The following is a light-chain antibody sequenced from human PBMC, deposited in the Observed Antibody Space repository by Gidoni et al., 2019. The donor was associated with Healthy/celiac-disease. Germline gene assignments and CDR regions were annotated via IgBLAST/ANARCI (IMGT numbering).Light chain of an antibody. CDR3: QQYGSSLWT. CDR2: GAS. V-gene: IGKV3-20*01. CDR1: QSVSSSY. Sequence: EIVLTQSRGTLSLSPGEGATLACRAIQSVSSSYFAWYQQKPGQAPRLLLYGASSRATGIPDRFSGSGSGTDFTLTISRLEPEDFAVYYCQQYGSSLWTFGQGTKVEIK. J-gene: IGKJ1*01.